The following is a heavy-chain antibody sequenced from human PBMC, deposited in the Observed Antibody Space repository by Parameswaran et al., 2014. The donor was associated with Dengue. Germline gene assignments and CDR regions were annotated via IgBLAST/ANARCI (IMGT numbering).Heavy chain of an antibody. J-gene: IGHJ5*02. V-gene: IGHV4-30-4*01. D-gene: IGHD4-17*01. CDR2: IYYSGST. Sequence: WIRQPPGKGLEWIGYIYYSGSTYYNPSLKSRVTISVDTSKNQFSLKLSSVTAADTAVYYCARDRYGAILPWGQGTLVTVSS. CDR3: ARDRYGAILP.